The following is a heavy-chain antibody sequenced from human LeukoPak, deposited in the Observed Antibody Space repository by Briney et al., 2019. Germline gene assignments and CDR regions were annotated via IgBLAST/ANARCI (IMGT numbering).Heavy chain of an antibody. CDR3: ARTISSSGIYYYYYMDV. Sequence: PGGSLRLSCAASGFTVSSNYMSWVRQAPGKGLEWVSVIYSGGSTYYADSVKGRFTISRDNSKNTLYLQVNSLRAEDTAVYYCARTISSSGIYYYYYMDVWGKGTTVTVSS. J-gene: IGHJ6*03. V-gene: IGHV3-53*01. D-gene: IGHD6-6*01. CDR2: IYSGGST. CDR1: GFTVSSNY.